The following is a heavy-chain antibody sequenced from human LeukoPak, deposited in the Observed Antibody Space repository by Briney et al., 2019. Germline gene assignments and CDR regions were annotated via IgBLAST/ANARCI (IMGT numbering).Heavy chain of an antibody. J-gene: IGHJ5*02. CDR3: LGFDSGNYPVP. CDR1: GFILNNYW. Sequence: GGSLRLSCAASGFILNNYWMHWGRHVPGKGRMWGWRVTPDGKSITYADFVKGRFTISRDSARNTQHLQMNSLRAEDTAVYYCLGFDSGNYPVPWGQGTLVTVSS. V-gene: IGHV3-74*01. D-gene: IGHD3-10*01. CDR2: VTPDGKSI.